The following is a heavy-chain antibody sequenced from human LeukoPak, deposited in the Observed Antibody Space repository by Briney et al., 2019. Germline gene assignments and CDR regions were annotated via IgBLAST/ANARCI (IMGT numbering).Heavy chain of an antibody. Sequence: GGSLRLSCAASGFTVSTTYMSWVRQAPGKGLEWVSIIYTGGSTYYADSVKGRFTISRDNSKNTLYLQMNSLRAEDTAVYYCARDRDYVWGTSLDAFDIWGQGTMVTVSS. CDR1: GFTVSTTY. CDR3: ARDRDYVWGTSLDAFDI. D-gene: IGHD3-16*01. CDR2: IYTGGST. V-gene: IGHV3-66*01. J-gene: IGHJ3*02.